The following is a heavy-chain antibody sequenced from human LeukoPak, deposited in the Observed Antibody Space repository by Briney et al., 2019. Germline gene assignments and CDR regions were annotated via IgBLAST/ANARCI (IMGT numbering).Heavy chain of an antibody. CDR1: GFTFDDYD. CDR2: INWNGGST. D-gene: IGHD3-10*01. J-gene: IGHJ6*02. V-gene: IGHV3-20*04. Sequence: RPGGSLRLSCAASGFTFDDYDMSWVRQAPGKGLEWVSGINWNGGSTGYADSVKGRFTISRDNAKNSLYLQMNSLRAEDTAVYYCARVPWFGELGRGYYYYYGMDVWGQGTTVTVSS. CDR3: ARVPWFGELGRGYYYYYGMDV.